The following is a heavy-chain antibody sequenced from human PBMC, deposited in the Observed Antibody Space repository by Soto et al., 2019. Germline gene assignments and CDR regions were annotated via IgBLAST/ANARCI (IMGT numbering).Heavy chain of an antibody. D-gene: IGHD2-8*01. Sequence: GSLRLCCAATGVACSRYSMSWVRQAPGKGLEWVSFIGTADIYYADSVKGRFTISRDNSKNMVFLQMNSLRADDTAVYYCAKDHFTGNGVLDDFDIWGQGTMVTVSS. CDR2: IGTADI. CDR3: AKDHFTGNGVLDDFDI. J-gene: IGHJ3*02. V-gene: IGHV3-23*01. CDR1: GVACSRYS.